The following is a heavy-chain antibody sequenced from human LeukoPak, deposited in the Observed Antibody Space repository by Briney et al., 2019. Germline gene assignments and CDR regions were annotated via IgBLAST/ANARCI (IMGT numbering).Heavy chain of an antibody. CDR3: TTARYYSGEPINAYDY. V-gene: IGHV3-15*01. D-gene: IGHD5-12*01. Sequence: GGSLRLSCAASGFTFSSYAMHWVRQAPGKGLEWVGRIKSKTDGGTTDYAAPVKGRFTISRDDSKNTLYLQMNSLKTEDTAVYYCTTARYYSGEPINAYDYWGRGTLVTVSS. CDR2: IKSKTDGGTT. J-gene: IGHJ4*02. CDR1: GFTFSSYA.